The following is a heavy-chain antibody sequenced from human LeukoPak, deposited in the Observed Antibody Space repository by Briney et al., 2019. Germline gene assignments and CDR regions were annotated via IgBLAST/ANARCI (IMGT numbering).Heavy chain of an antibody. CDR2: IRSDGSNK. CDR3: AKMMIVVVTHYTDY. J-gene: IGHJ4*02. V-gene: IGHV3-30*02. D-gene: IGHD3-22*01. CDR1: GFTFGSYG. Sequence: GGSLRLSCAASGFTFGSYGMHWVRQAPGKGLEWVTFIRSDGSNKYYADSVKGRFTISRDNSKNTLYLQMNSLRAEDTAVYYCAKMMIVVVTHYTDYWGQGTLVTVSS.